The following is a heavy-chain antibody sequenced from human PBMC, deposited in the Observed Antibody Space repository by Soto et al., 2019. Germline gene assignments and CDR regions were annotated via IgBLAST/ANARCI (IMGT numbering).Heavy chain of an antibody. Sequence: GPSGKVSCKASGYTFPSYGISWVRQPPGQGLEWMGWISAYNGNTNYAQKLQGRVTMTTDTSTSTAYMELRSLRSDDTAVYYCARGGHLQFPPFVFDPWGQGTLVTVYS. CDR2: ISAYNGNT. CDR1: GYTFPSYG. CDR3: ARGGHLQFPPFVFDP. D-gene: IGHD3-16*01. J-gene: IGHJ5*02. V-gene: IGHV1-18*01.